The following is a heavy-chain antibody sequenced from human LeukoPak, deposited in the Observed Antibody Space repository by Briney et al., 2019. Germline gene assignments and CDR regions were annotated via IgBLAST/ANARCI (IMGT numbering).Heavy chain of an antibody. CDR1: GLTVSSNY. J-gene: IGHJ2*01. V-gene: IGHV3-53*01. Sequence: GGSLRLSCAASGLTVSSNYMSWVRQAPGKGLEWVSLIYSSGSTYYADSLKGRFTISRDNAKNSLYLQMNSLRAEDTAVYYCAREVPLVYCGGDCHRGYFDLWGRGTLVTVSS. CDR3: AREVPLVYCGGDCHRGYFDL. D-gene: IGHD2-21*02. CDR2: IYSSGST.